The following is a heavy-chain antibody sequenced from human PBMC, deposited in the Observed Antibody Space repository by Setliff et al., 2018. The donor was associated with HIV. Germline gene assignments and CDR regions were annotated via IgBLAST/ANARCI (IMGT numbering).Heavy chain of an antibody. D-gene: IGHD6-13*01. V-gene: IGHV4-34*01. CDR2: INHSGRT. CDR3: VRVSCSSWYSIPRNYYYSMDV. J-gene: IGHJ6*03. CDR1: GASISSYC. Sequence: SETLSLTYTVSGASISSYCWSWIRQPPGKGLEWIGEINHSGRTKYHPSLKSRGTTSVDTSKNQFSLRLSSVTAADTAVYYCVRVSCSSWYSIPRNYYYSMDVWGEGTTVTVS.